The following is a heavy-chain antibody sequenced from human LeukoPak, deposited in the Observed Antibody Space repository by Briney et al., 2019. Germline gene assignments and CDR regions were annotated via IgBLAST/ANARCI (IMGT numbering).Heavy chain of an antibody. D-gene: IGHD6-25*01. CDR1: GGSFSGYY. CDR3: ARDRAAANFDY. Sequence: SETLSLTCAVYGGSFSGYYWSWIRQPPGKGLEWIGEINHSGSTNYNPSLKSRVTISVDTSKKQFSLKLSSVTAADTAVYYCARDRAAANFDYWGQGTLVTVSS. J-gene: IGHJ4*02. CDR2: INHSGST. V-gene: IGHV4-34*01.